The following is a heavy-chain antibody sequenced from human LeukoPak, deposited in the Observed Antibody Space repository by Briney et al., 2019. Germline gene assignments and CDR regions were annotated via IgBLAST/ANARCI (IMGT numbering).Heavy chain of an antibody. D-gene: IGHD1-26*01. Sequence: GGALRLSCAASGFAFSDYYMSWIRHAPGKGLEWVSDISSSGSTIYYADSVKGRFTISRDNAKNSLYLQMNSLRAEDTAVYYCAGGGSGGTWNAFDIWGQGTMVTVSS. J-gene: IGHJ3*02. CDR2: ISSSGSTI. V-gene: IGHV3-11*01. CDR3: AGGGSGGTWNAFDI. CDR1: GFAFSDYY.